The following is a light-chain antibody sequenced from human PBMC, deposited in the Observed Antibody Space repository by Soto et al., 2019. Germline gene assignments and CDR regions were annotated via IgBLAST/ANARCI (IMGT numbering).Light chain of an antibody. Sequence: DVQLTQSPSSLSACVGDRISITCRASQGINSYVAWYQQKPGRSPTILIYAASTLESGVPSRFSGSGSDTDFALTISGLQPEDAGIYYCQNYKSLCRRFGRAFGQGIKVEIK. J-gene: IGKJ1*01. CDR3: QNYKSLCRRFGRA. CDR2: AAS. CDR1: QGINSY. V-gene: IGKV1-27*01.